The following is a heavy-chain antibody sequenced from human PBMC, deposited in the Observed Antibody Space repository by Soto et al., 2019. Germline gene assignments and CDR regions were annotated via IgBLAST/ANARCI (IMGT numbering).Heavy chain of an antibody. CDR1: GYSFTSYW. D-gene: IGHD4-17*01. V-gene: IGHV5-51*01. J-gene: IGHJ6*02. Sequence: PGESLKISCKGSGYSFTSYWIGWVRQMPGKGLEWMGIIYPGDSDTRYSPSFQGQVTISADKSISTAYLQWSSLKASDTAMYYCARHGHDYGDYVQYLYYYGMDVWGQGTTVTVSS. CDR2: IYPGDSDT. CDR3: ARHGHDYGDYVQYLYYYGMDV.